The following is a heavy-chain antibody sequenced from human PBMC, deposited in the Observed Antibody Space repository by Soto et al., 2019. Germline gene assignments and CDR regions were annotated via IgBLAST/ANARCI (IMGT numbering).Heavy chain of an antibody. CDR3: AKDRLIAAAGTIKKNWFDP. Sequence: GGSLSLSCAASGFPFSSYAMSWVRQAPGKGLEWVSAISGSGGSTYYADSVKGRFTISRDNSKNTLYLQMNSLRAEDTAVYYCAKDRLIAAAGTIKKNWFDPWGQGTLVTVSS. D-gene: IGHD6-13*01. V-gene: IGHV3-23*01. CDR2: ISGSGGST. CDR1: GFPFSSYA. J-gene: IGHJ5*02.